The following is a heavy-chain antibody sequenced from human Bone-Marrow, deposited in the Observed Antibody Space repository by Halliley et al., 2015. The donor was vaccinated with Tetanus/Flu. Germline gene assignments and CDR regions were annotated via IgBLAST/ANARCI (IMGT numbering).Heavy chain of an antibody. CDR3: ARVRWESLSYGALEI. V-gene: IGHV4-59*01. D-gene: IGHD3-10*01. Sequence: GYIYYSGSPNYTPPLQSRVTISLDPSQTQFSLELTSVTAADTAVYFCARVRWESLSYGALEIWGPGTTVTVSS. J-gene: IGHJ3*02. CDR2: IYYSGSP.